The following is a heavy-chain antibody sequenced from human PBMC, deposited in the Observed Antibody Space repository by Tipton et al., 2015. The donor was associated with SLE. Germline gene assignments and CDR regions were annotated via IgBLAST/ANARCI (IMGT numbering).Heavy chain of an antibody. D-gene: IGHD6-19*01. V-gene: IGHV4-59*01. Sequence: LRLSCTVSGGSISSYYWSWIRQPPGKGLEWIGYIYYSGSTNYNPSLKSRVTISVDTSKNQFSLKLSSVTAADTAVYYCARGGWDREWYFDLWGRGTLATVSS. CDR3: ARGGWDREWYFDL. CDR1: GGSISSYY. CDR2: IYYSGST. J-gene: IGHJ2*01.